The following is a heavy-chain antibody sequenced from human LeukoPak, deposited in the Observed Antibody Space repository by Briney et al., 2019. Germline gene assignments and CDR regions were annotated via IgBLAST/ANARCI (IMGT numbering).Heavy chain of an antibody. CDR1: GGSISSYY. V-gene: IGHV4-59*12. J-gene: IGHJ4*02. D-gene: IGHD1-26*01. Sequence: PSETLSLTCTVSGGSISSYYWSWIRQPPGKGLEWIGYIYYSGSTNYNPSLKSRVTISVDTSKNQFSLKLSSVTAADTAVYYCAVGAHRLYFDYWGQGTLVTVSS. CDR2: IYYSGST. CDR3: AVGAHRLYFDY.